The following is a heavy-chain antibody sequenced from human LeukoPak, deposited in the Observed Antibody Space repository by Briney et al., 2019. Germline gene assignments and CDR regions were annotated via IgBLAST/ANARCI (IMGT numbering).Heavy chain of an antibody. CDR3: ARILTTSGYSGPGNAFDI. CDR1: GFTFSDHY. Sequence: PGGSLRLSCAASGFTFSDHYMDWVRQAPGKGLEWVGRIRNKANSYTTEYAASVKGRFTISRDDSKNSLYLQMNSLRAEDTAVYYCARILTTSGYSGPGNAFDIWGQGTMVTVSS. J-gene: IGHJ3*02. D-gene: IGHD5-12*01. CDR2: IRNKANSYTT. V-gene: IGHV3-72*01.